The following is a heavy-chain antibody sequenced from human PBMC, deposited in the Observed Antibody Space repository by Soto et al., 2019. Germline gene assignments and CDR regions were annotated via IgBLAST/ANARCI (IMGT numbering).Heavy chain of an antibody. Sequence: GASVKVSCKVSGYTLTELSMHWVRQAPGKGLEWMGGFDPEDGETIYAQKFQGRVTMTEDTSTDTAYMELSSLRSEDTAVYYCATDPRYYYDSSGTDLTSWFDPWGQGTLVTVSS. V-gene: IGHV1-24*01. D-gene: IGHD3-22*01. CDR1: GYTLTELS. CDR3: ATDPRYYYDSSGTDLTSWFDP. J-gene: IGHJ5*02. CDR2: FDPEDGET.